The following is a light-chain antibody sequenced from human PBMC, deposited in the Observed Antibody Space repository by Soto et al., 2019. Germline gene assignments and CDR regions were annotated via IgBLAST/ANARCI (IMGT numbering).Light chain of an antibody. Sequence: QSVLTQPASVSGSPGQSITISCTGTSSDVGDYNYVSWYQQRPGKAPKLMIYEVSNRPSGVSNRFSGSKSGNTASLTISGLQAEDEADYYCSSYTSTSTLVFGGGTKLTVL. V-gene: IGLV2-14*01. CDR1: SSDVGDYNY. CDR2: EVS. CDR3: SSYTSTSTLV. J-gene: IGLJ2*01.